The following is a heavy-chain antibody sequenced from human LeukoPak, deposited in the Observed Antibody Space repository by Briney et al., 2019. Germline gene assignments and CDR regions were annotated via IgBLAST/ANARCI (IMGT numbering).Heavy chain of an antibody. V-gene: IGHV3-9*01. J-gene: IGHJ3*02. D-gene: IGHD3-9*01. CDR1: GFIFDDYA. Sequence: GGSLRLSCAASGFIFDDYAMHWVRHAPGKGLEWVSGISWSSGSIGYADSVKGRFTISRDNAKNSLYLQMNSLRAEDTALYYCAKDIGYDISRHASDIWGQGTMVTVS. CDR2: ISWSSGSI. CDR3: AKDIGYDISRHASDI.